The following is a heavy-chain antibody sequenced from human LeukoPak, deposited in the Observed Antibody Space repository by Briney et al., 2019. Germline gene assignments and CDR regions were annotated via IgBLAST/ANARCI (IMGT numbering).Heavy chain of an antibody. V-gene: IGHV1-2*02. J-gene: IGHJ4*02. CDR2: INPNSGGT. CDR1: GHTFTRYY. CDR3: ARGHYDIFL. D-gene: IGHD3-9*01. Sequence: ASVKVSCKASGHTFTRYYMHWVPQAPGQGLEWMGWINPNSGGTNYAQKFQGRVTMTRDTTTSTVYMELSSLRSEDTAVYYCARGHYDIFLWGQGTLVTVSS.